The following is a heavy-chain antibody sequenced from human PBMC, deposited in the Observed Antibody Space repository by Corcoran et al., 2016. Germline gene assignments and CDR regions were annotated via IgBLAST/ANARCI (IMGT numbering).Heavy chain of an antibody. J-gene: IGHJ3*02. CDR3: ARDLRGSYYDSSWLSARSEVDAFDI. D-gene: IGHD3-22*01. V-gene: IGHV4-38-2*02. CDR1: GYSISSGYY. Sequence: QVQLQESGPGLVKPSETLSLTCTVSGYSISSGYYWGWIRQPPGKGLEWIGSIYHSGSTYYNPSLKSRVTISVDTSKNQFSLKLSSVTAADTAVYYCARDLRGSYYDSSWLSARSEVDAFDIWGQGTMVTVSS. CDR2: IYHSGST.